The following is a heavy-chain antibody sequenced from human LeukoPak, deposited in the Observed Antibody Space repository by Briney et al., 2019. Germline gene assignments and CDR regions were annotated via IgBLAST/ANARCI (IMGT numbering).Heavy chain of an antibody. V-gene: IGHV3-74*01. CDR1: GLTLSSYR. CDR3: ARDYQGLHY. D-gene: IGHD3-16*02. Sequence: PGGSLCLSCAVSGLTLSSYRLHWVRQAPGKGLVWVSAIETDGKSATYAASVKGRFTISRDNAKNTLYLQMNSLRAEDTAVYFCARDYQGLHYWGQGTLVTVSS. J-gene: IGHJ4*02. CDR2: IETDGKSA.